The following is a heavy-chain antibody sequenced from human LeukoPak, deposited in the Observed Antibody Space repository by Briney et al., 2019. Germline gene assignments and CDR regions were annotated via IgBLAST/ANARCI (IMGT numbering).Heavy chain of an antibody. CDR1: GYTFTSYD. CDR3: ARDGGNSVIEY. Sequence: ASVKVSCKASGYTFTSYDTNWVRQATGQWLEWMGWINAGNGNTKYSQKFQGRVTITRDTSASTAYMELSSLRSEDTAVYYCARDGGNSVIEYWGQGTLVTVSS. J-gene: IGHJ4*02. D-gene: IGHD4-23*01. CDR2: INAGNGNT. V-gene: IGHV1-3*01.